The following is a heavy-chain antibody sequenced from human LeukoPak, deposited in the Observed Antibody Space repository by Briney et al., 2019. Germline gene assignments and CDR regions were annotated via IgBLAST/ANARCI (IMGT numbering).Heavy chain of an antibody. V-gene: IGHV1-18*01. CDR3: ARGQDQYQLLSNWFDP. CDR1: GYTFTSYG. Sequence: GASVKVSCKASGYTFTSYGISWVRQAPGQGLEWMGWISAYNGNTNYAQKLQGRVTMTTDTSTSTAYMELRSLRSDDTAVYYCARGQDQYQLLSNWFDPWGQGTLVTVSS. J-gene: IGHJ5*02. CDR2: ISAYNGNT. D-gene: IGHD2-2*01.